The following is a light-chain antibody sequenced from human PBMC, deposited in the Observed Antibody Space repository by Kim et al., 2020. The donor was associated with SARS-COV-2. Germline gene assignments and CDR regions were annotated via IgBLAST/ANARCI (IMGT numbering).Light chain of an antibody. CDR1: QGISNN. V-gene: IGKV1-17*03. CDR3: LQHDTYPYS. Sequence: DIQMTQSPSALSASLGDTVTITCRASQGISNNLAWFQQTPGKVPKRLIYAASTLQSGVPSRFSGSRSGTEFTLIINSLQPGDFATYFCLQHDTYPYSFGGGTKVDIK. CDR2: AAS. J-gene: IGKJ4*01.